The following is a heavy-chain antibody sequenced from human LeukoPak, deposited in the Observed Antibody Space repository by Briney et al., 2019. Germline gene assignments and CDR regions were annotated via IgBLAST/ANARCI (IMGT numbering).Heavy chain of an antibody. V-gene: IGHV1-8*01. Sequence: ASVKVSCKASGYTFTSYDINWVRQATGQGLEWMGWMNPNSGNTGYAQKFQGRVTMTRNTSISTAYMELSSLRSEYTAVYYKTAYDILTEEWFDPWGQGTLVTVSS. J-gene: IGHJ5*02. CDR2: MNPNSGNT. D-gene: IGHD3-9*01. CDR1: GYTFTSYD. CDR3: TAYDILTEEWFDP.